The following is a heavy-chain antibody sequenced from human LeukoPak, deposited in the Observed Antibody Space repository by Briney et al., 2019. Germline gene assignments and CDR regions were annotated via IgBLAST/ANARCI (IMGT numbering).Heavy chain of an antibody. Sequence: GGSLRLSCVASGFAFSAYWMTWVRQAPGKGLEWVANIKEDGSEKFYVDSVKGRFTISRDNAKNTLYLQMNSLRAEDTAVYYCASDRAGRYGGDFDYWGQGTLVTVSS. D-gene: IGHD1-26*01. J-gene: IGHJ4*02. CDR3: ASDRAGRYGGDFDY. CDR2: IKEDGSEK. V-gene: IGHV3-7*05. CDR1: GFAFSAYW.